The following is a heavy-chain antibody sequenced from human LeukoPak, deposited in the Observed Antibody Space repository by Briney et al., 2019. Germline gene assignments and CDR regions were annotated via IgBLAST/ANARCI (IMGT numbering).Heavy chain of an antibody. CDR2: INHSGST. CDR3: ARGRPSIAARPRWFGP. CDR1: GGSFSGYY. J-gene: IGHJ5*02. Sequence: SETLSLTCAVYGGSFSGYYWSWIRQPPGKGLEWIGEINHSGSTNYNPSLKSRVTISVDTSKNQFSLKLSSVTAADTAVYYCARGRPSIAARPRWFGPWGQGTLVTVSS. D-gene: IGHD6-6*01. V-gene: IGHV4-34*01.